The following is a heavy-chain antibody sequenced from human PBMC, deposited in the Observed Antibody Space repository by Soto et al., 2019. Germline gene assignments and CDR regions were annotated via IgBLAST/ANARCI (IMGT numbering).Heavy chain of an antibody. CDR3: AREAPYYDILTGYYYYYYGMDV. CDR1: GFTFSSYW. Sequence: GGSLRLSCAASGFTFSSYWMHWVRQAPGKGLVWVSRINSDGSSTSYANSVKGRFTISRDNAKNTLYLQMNSLRAEDTAVYYCAREAPYYDILTGYYYYYYGMDVWGQGTTVTVSS. J-gene: IGHJ6*02. CDR2: INSDGSST. V-gene: IGHV3-74*01. D-gene: IGHD3-9*01.